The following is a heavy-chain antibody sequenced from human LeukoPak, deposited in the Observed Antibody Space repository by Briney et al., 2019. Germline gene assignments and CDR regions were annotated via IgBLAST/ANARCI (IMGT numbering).Heavy chain of an antibody. CDR1: GFTFSSYS. J-gene: IGHJ3*02. D-gene: IGHD3-22*01. CDR3: ARGAYYYDSSGYYGAFDI. CDR2: ISSSSSTI. V-gene: IGHV3-48*04. Sequence: PGGSLRLSCAASGFTFSSYSMNWVRQAPGKGLEWVSYISSSSSTIYYADSVKGRFTISRDSARNSLYLQMNSLRAEDTAVYYCARGAYYYDSSGYYGAFDIWGQGTMVTVSS.